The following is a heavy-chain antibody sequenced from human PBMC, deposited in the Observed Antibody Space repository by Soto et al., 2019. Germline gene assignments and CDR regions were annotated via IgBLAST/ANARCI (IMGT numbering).Heavy chain of an antibody. D-gene: IGHD6-13*01. CDR1: GFTFSSYS. V-gene: IGHV3-21*01. CDR3: ARWRIAAAGISPPVYGMDV. CDR2: ISSSSSYI. Sequence: EVQLVESGGGLVKPGGSLRLSCAASGFTFSSYSMNWVRQAPGKGLEWVSSISSSSSYIYYADSVKGRFTISRDNAKNSLYLQMKSLRAEDTAVYDCARWRIAAAGISPPVYGMDVWGQGTTVTVSS. J-gene: IGHJ6*02.